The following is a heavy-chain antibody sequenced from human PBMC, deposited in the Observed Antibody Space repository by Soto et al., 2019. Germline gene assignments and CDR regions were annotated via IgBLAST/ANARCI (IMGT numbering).Heavy chain of an antibody. CDR1: GFTFSSYS. V-gene: IGHV3-48*02. CDR2: ISSSSSTI. CDR3: AREGEYYYDRSGYYYVSWYFDL. J-gene: IGHJ2*01. D-gene: IGHD3-22*01. Sequence: ESGGGLVQPGGSLRLSCAASGFTFSSYSMNWVRQAPGKGLEWVSYISSSSSTIYYADSVKGRFTISRDNAKNSLYLQMNSLRDEDTAVYYCAREGEYYYDRSGYYYVSWYFDLWGRGTLVTVSS.